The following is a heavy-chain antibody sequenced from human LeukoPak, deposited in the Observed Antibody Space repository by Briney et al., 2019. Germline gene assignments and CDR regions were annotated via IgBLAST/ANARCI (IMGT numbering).Heavy chain of an antibody. Sequence: QSGGSLRLSGAASGRTFSSYAMNWVRQAPGKGLEWVSAISGSGGNTYYADSVKGRFTISRDNSKNTLYLQMSSLRAEDTAVYYCAKIWGSSGWYEYSCDYWGQGPLVTVSS. CDR1: GRTFSSYA. D-gene: IGHD6-19*01. CDR2: ISGSGGNT. J-gene: IGHJ4*02. V-gene: IGHV3-23*01. CDR3: AKIWGSSGWYEYSCDY.